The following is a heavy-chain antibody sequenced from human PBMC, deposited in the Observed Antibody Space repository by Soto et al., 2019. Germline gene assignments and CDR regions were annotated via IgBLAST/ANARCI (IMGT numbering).Heavy chain of an antibody. J-gene: IGHJ5*02. CDR2: ISAYNGNT. Sequence: QVQLVQSGAEVKKPGASVKVSCKASGYTFTSYAISWVRQAPGQGLEWMGWISAYNGNTNYAQKLQGRVTMTTDTSTNTADMELRSLRSDDTAVYYCARASGSSDWFDPWGQGTLVTVSS. CDR1: GYTFTSYA. D-gene: IGHD1-26*01. CDR3: ARASGSSDWFDP. V-gene: IGHV1-18*01.